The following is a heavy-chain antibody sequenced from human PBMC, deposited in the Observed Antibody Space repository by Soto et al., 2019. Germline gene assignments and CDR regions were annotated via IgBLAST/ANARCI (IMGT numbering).Heavy chain of an antibody. CDR2: INPNSGGT. Sequence: ASVKVSCKASGYTFTGYYMHWVRQAPGQGLEWMGWINPNSGGTNYAQKFQGWVTMTRDTSISTAYMELSRLRSDDTAVYYCAREKESIAVAGRENWFDPWGQGTLVTVSS. D-gene: IGHD6-19*01. V-gene: IGHV1-2*04. CDR3: AREKESIAVAGRENWFDP. J-gene: IGHJ5*02. CDR1: GYTFTGYY.